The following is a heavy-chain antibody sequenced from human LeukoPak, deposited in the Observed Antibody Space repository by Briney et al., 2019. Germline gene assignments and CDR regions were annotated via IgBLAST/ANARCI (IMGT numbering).Heavy chain of an antibody. V-gene: IGHV4-39*01. CDR3: ARLASGGILWFDP. D-gene: IGHD2-15*01. CDR2: IYYSGST. J-gene: IGHJ5*02. CDR1: GGSISSSSYY. Sequence: SETLSLTCTVSGGSISSSSYYWGWIRQPPGKGLEWIGSIYYSGSTYYNPSLKSRVTISVDTSKNQFSLKLSSVTAADTAVYYCARLASGGILWFDPWGQGTLVTVSS.